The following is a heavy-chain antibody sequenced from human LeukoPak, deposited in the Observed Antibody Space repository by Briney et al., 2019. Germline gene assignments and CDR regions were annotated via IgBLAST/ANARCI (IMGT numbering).Heavy chain of an antibody. D-gene: IGHD6-13*01. CDR2: ISYSGST. CDR1: GASISTYY. J-gene: IGHJ4*02. V-gene: IGHV4-59*01. CDR3: ARVTGYVMEDYFDY. Sequence: SETLSLTCTVSGASISTYYWSWIRQPPGKGLEWIGYISYSGSTNYNPSLKSRVTISVDTSKNQFSLRLSSVTAADTAVYYCARVTGYVMEDYFDYWGQGTLVTVSS.